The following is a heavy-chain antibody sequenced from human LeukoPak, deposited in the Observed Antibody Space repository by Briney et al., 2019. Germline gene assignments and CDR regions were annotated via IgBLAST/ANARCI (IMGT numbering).Heavy chain of an antibody. CDR1: GASITSISDY. D-gene: IGHD3-22*01. J-gene: IGHJ4*02. CDR3: ARHYYGSDVWGYYFDN. V-gene: IGHV4-39*01. CDR2: IRYSGTT. Sequence: SETLSLTCTVSGASITSISDYWGWFRQPPGKGLEWIGSIRYSGTTYHSPSLRSRFTMSIDTSKNQFSLKLSSVTAADTAVYHCARHYYGSDVWGYYFDNWGQGTLVAVSS.